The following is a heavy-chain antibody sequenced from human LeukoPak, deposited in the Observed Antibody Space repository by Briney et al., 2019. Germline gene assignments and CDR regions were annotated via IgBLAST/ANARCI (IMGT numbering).Heavy chain of an antibody. CDR3: ARSIAVAGTLFDY. D-gene: IGHD6-19*01. Sequence: PSETLSLTCTVSGGSISSYYWSWIRQPPGKGLEWIGYIYYSGSTNYDPSLKSRVTISVDTSKNQFSLKLSSVTAADTAVYYCARSIAVAGTLFDYWGQGTLVTVSS. V-gene: IGHV4-59*01. CDR2: IYYSGST. J-gene: IGHJ4*02. CDR1: GGSISSYY.